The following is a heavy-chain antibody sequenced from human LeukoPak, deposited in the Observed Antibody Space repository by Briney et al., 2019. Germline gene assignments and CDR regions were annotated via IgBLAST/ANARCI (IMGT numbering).Heavy chain of an antibody. V-gene: IGHV4-34*01. CDR2: INHSGST. D-gene: IGHD2-15*01. CDR1: GGSFSDFY. CDR3: ARGRIDYYGMDV. J-gene: IGHJ6*02. Sequence: PSETLSLTCTVYGGSFSDFYWSWLRQPPGKGLEWIGEINHSGSTNYKPSLKSRVTISVHTSKNQVSLKLSSVTAADTAVYYCARGRIDYYGMDVWGRGTTVTVSS.